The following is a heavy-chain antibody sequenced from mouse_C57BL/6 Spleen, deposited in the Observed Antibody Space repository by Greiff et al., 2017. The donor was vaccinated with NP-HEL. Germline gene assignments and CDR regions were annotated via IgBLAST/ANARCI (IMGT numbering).Heavy chain of an antibody. CDR3: ARGGGWFAY. CDR1: GFTFSDHG. J-gene: IGHJ3*01. CDR2: ISSGSSTI. Sequence: DVKLVESGGGLVKPGGSLKLSCAASGFTFSDHGMHWVRQAPEKGLEWVAYISSGSSTIYYADTVKGRFTISRDNAKNTLFLQMTSLRSEDTAMYYSARGGGWFAYWGQGTLVTVSA. V-gene: IGHV5-17*01.